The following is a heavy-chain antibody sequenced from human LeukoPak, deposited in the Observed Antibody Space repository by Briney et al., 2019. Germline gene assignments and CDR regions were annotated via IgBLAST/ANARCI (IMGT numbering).Heavy chain of an antibody. J-gene: IGHJ6*02. V-gene: IGHV1-18*01. Sequence: ASVKVSCKASGYTFTSYGISWVRQAPGQGLEWMGWISAYNGNTNYAQKLQGRVTMTTDTSTSTAYMELRSLRSDDTAVYYCARDRPNYYDSSAPTYYYGMDVWGQGTTVTVSS. D-gene: IGHD3-22*01. CDR2: ISAYNGNT. CDR1: GYTFTSYG. CDR3: ARDRPNYYDSSAPTYYYGMDV.